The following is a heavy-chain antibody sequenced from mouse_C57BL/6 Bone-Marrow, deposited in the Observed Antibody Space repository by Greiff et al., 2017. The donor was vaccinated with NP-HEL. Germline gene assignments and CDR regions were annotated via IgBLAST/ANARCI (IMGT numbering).Heavy chain of an antibody. J-gene: IGHJ1*03. CDR2: ITHSGET. D-gene: IGHD2-1*01. CDR3: AGKVYYGNWYFDV. Sequence: QVQLKESGPGLAKPSQSLFLTCSITGFPITSGYYWIWIRQSPGKPLEWMGYITHSGETFYNPSLQSPISITRETSKNQFFLQLNSVTTEDTAMYYCAGKVYYGNWYFDVWGTGTTVTVSS. CDR1: GFPITSGYY. V-gene: IGHV12-3*01.